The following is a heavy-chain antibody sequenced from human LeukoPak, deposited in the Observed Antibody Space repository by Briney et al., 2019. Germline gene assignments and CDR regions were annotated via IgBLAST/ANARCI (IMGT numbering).Heavy chain of an antibody. CDR3: ARDVAVVRGVTDAFDI. D-gene: IGHD3-10*01. CDR2: VKQDGSEQ. CDR1: GFSFSSYW. V-gene: IGHV3-7*03. J-gene: IGHJ3*02. Sequence: GGSLKLSCVVSGFSFSSYWMSWVRQAPGKGLEWEANVKQDGSEQHYVDSVKGRFSISRDNANNSLFLQMNSLRAEDTAVYYCARDVAVVRGVTDAFDIWGQGTVVTVSS.